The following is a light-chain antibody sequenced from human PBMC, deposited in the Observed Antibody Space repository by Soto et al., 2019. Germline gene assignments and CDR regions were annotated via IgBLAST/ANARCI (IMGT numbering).Light chain of an antibody. CDR1: QSVSSSY. CDR2: GAS. V-gene: IGKV3-20*01. CDR3: QQYGSSPFT. J-gene: IGKJ3*01. Sequence: ESVLTQSPGTLSMSPGERATLSCRASQSVSSSYSAWYQQKPGQAPRLLIHGASRRATDIPDRFSGSGSGIDFTLTISRLEPEDFAVYYCQQYGSSPFTFGPGTKVDIK.